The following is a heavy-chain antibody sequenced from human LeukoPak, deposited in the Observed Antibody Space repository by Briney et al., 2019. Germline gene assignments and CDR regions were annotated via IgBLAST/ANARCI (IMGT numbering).Heavy chain of an antibody. CDR1: GFTVSSNY. V-gene: IGHV3-20*04. CDR3: AREEGDGFDV. CDR2: INWSGGST. Sequence: GGSLRLSCAASGFTVSSNYMSWVRQAPGKGLEWVSAINWSGGSTGYADSVKGRFTISRDNAKNSLYLQVNSLRAEDTALYYCAREEGDGFDVWGQGTIVTVSS. J-gene: IGHJ3*01.